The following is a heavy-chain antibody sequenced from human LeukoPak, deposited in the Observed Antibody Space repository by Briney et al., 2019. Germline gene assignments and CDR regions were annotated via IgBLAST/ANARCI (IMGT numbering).Heavy chain of an antibody. D-gene: IGHD5/OR15-5a*01. J-gene: IGHJ4*02. CDR2: IKQDGSEK. CDR1: GFSFSMYW. CDR3: ARGGLHSLDY. Sequence: PGGSLRLSCAASGFSFSMYWMTWVRKAPGKGLEWVANIKQDGSEKYYVDSVKGRFTISRDNAKYSQYLQMNSLRAEDTAVYYCARGGLHSLDYWGQGALVTVSS. V-gene: IGHV3-7*04.